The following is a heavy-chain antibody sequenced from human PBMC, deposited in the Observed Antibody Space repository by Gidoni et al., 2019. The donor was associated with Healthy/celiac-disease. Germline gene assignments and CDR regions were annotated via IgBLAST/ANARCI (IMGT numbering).Heavy chain of an antibody. D-gene: IGHD2-2*01. Sequence: QVQLQQWGAGLLKPSETLSLTCAVYGGSFSGYYWSWIRQPPGKGLEWIGEINHSGSTNYNPSLKSRVTISVDTSKNQFSLKLSSVTAADTAVYYCARGIEIVVVPAAPPTYYYMDVWGKGTTVTVSS. J-gene: IGHJ6*03. CDR3: ARGIEIVVVPAAPPTYYYMDV. CDR1: GGSFSGYY. CDR2: INHSGST. V-gene: IGHV4-34*01.